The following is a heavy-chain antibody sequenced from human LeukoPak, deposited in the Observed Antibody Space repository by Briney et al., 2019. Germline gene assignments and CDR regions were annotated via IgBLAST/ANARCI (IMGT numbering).Heavy chain of an antibody. CDR3: ASEYCSSTSCYGDAFDI. Sequence: GGSLRLSCAASGFTFSSYSMNWVRQAPGKGLEWVSSISSSSSYIYYADSVKGRFTISRDNAKNSLYLQMYSLRAEDTAVYYCASEYCSSTSCYGDAFDIWGQGTMATVSS. J-gene: IGHJ3*02. D-gene: IGHD2-2*01. CDR2: ISSSSSYI. CDR1: GFTFSSYS. V-gene: IGHV3-21*01.